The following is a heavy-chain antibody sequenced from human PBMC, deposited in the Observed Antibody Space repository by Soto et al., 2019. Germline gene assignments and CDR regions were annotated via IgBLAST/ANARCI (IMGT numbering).Heavy chain of an antibody. D-gene: IGHD3-9*01. CDR1: GGSISSSSYY. J-gene: IGHJ4*02. Sequence: SETLSLTCTVSGGSISSSSYYWAWIRQPPGKGLEWIGSVYYSGKTYYNASVKSRVIISVDTSKNQFSLKLSSVTAADTAVYYCARHSPDFDWLSQFDYWGQGTLVTVSS. CDR2: VYYSGKT. V-gene: IGHV4-39*01. CDR3: ARHSPDFDWLSQFDY.